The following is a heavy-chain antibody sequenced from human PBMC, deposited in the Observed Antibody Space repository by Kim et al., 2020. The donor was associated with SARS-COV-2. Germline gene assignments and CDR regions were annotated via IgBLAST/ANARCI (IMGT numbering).Heavy chain of an antibody. D-gene: IGHD1-26*01. J-gene: IGHJ4*02. CDR2: ISYDGSNI. CDR3: ATSGSHNTSTFNY. CDR1: GFIFKYHA. Sequence: GGSLRLSCAASGFIFKYHAIYLVRQAPGKGLDWVGLISYDGSNIHYADSVRGRFTISRDNSQNVVSLQMNTLRVEDTATYYCATSGSHNTSTFNYWGQGTLVTVSS. V-gene: IGHV3-30*03.